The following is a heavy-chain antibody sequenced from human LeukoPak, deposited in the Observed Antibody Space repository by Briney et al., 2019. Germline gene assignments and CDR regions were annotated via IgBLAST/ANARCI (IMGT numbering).Heavy chain of an antibody. V-gene: IGHV3-15*06. D-gene: IGHD5/OR15-5a*01. CDR2: IETKAHGGTT. Sequence: GGSLRLSCEGSAFIFSGHWMNWVRQAPGKGLEWVGRIETKAHGGTTKYAASVKGRFIISRDDAKNTLYLQMNRLKIEDTATYYCSTDPFYDSAGFAFWGQGTLVTVSS. CDR3: STDPFYDSAGFAF. J-gene: IGHJ4*02. CDR1: AFIFSGHW.